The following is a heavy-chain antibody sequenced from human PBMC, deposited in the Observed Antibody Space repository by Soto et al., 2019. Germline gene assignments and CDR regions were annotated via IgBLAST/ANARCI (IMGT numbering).Heavy chain of an antibody. Sequence: EVQLLESGGALVQPGGSLRLSCAASGFTFSSYAMSWVRQAPGKGLEWVSLISGSGGGTYYADSVKGRFTISRDNAKNTLYLQMNSLRAEDTAVFYCAKHLNNGSPYYWGQGTLVTVSS. CDR2: ISGSGGGT. D-gene: IGHD2-8*01. CDR3: AKHLNNGSPYY. J-gene: IGHJ4*02. V-gene: IGHV3-23*01. CDR1: GFTFSSYA.